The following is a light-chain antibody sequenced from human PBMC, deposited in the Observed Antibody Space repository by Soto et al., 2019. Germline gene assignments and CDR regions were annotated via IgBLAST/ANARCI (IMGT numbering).Light chain of an antibody. J-gene: IGLJ1*01. CDR3: QARDSSTLYV. CDR1: KLGDKY. Sequence: SSELTQPPSVSVSPGQTASITCSGDKLGDKYACWYQQKPGQSPVLVIYQDNKRPSGIPERFSGSNSGNTATLTISGTQAMDEADYYCQARDSSTLYVFGTGTKLTVL. CDR2: QDN. V-gene: IGLV3-1*01.